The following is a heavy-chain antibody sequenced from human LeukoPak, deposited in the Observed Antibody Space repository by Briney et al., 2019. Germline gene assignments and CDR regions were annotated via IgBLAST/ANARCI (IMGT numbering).Heavy chain of an antibody. CDR3: ARERAVTTYYYFDY. D-gene: IGHD4-17*01. V-gene: IGHV4-4*02. CDR2: IYYSGST. CDR1: GGSISSSNW. J-gene: IGHJ4*02. Sequence: PSETLSLTCAVSGGSISSSNWWSWVRQPPGKGLEWIGSIYYSGSTYYNPSPKSRVTISVDTSKNQFSLKLSSVTAADTAVYYCARERAVTTYYYFDYWGQGTLVTVSS.